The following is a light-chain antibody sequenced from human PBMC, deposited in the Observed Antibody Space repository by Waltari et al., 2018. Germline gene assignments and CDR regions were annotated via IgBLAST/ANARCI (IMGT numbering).Light chain of an antibody. J-gene: IGKJ5*01. CDR2: DAS. CDR1: QSVSSY. Sequence: EIVLTQSPATLSLSPGERATLSCRASQSVSSYLAWYQQKPGQAPRLPIYDASNRATGIPARFSGSGSGTDFTLTISSLEPEDFAVYYCQQRSNWPAIGFGQGTRLEIK. CDR3: QQRSNWPAIG. V-gene: IGKV3-11*01.